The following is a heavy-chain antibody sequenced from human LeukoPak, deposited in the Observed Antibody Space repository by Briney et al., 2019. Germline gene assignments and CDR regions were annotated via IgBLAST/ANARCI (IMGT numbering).Heavy chain of an antibody. CDR3: ARGLVGAAGAFDI. Sequence: SETLFLTCTVSNGSVSSYYWSWIRQPPGKGLEWIGYIYYSGSTNYNPSLQSRVTISVDTSKNQFSLKLRSVTAADTAVYYCARGLVGAAGAFDIWGQGTMVTVSS. D-gene: IGHD1-26*01. J-gene: IGHJ3*02. V-gene: IGHV4-59*02. CDR2: IYYSGST. CDR1: NGSVSSYY.